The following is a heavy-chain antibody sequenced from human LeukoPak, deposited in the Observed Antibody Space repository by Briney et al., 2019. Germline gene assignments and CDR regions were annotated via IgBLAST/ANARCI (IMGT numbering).Heavy chain of an antibody. CDR1: GGTVSRYA. J-gene: IGHJ1*01. CDR3: ARSPYYDSSGYPELQH. D-gene: IGHD3-22*01. V-gene: IGHV1-69*13. CDR2: TTPLFGTA. Sequence: SVKVSCKASGGTVSRYAISWVRQAPGQGLEWMGGTTPLFGTANYAQKFQGRVTITADESTGTAYMELSSLRSEDTAVYYCARSPYYDSSGYPELQHWGQGTLVTVSS.